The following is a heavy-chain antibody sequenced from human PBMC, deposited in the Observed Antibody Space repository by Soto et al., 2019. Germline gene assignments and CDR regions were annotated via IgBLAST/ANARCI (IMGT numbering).Heavy chain of an antibody. V-gene: IGHV4-30-2*01. J-gene: IGHJ6*02. D-gene: IGHD3-22*01. CDR2: IYHSGST. Sequence: SETLSLTCAVSGGSISSGGYSWSWIRQPPGKGLEWIGYIYHSGSTYYNPSLKSRVTISVDRSKNQFSLKLSSVTAADTAVYYCARGGAYYYDSSGYYPAPSYYYYGMDVWGQGTTVTVSS. CDR3: ARGGAYYYDSSGYYPAPSYYYYGMDV. CDR1: GGSISSGGYS.